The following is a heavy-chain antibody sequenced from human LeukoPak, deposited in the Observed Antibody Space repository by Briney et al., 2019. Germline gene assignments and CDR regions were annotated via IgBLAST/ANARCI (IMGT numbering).Heavy chain of an antibody. V-gene: IGHV3-23*01. CDR1: GFTFSSYA. CDR2: ISGSAGST. J-gene: IGHJ4*02. D-gene: IGHD3-22*01. Sequence: GGSLRLSCAASGFTFSSYAMTWVRQAPGKGLEWVSAISGSAGSTYYADSVKGRFTISRDNSKNTLHLQMNSLRAEDTAVYYCAKVQYYYDSSGPPDYWGQGTLVTVSS. CDR3: AKVQYYYDSSGPPDY.